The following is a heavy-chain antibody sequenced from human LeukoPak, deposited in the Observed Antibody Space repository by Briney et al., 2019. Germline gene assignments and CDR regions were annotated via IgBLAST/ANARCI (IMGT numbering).Heavy chain of an antibody. CDR1: GFTFSDYY. Sequence: GGSLRLSCAASGFTFSDYYMSWIRQAPGKGLEWVSYISGSGTTVYYADSVKGRFTISRDNANISLYLQMNSLRAEDTAMYYCARVQRWPTCFDYWGQGTLVNVSS. V-gene: IGHV3-11*04. D-gene: IGHD6-19*01. J-gene: IGHJ4*02. CDR3: ARVQRWPTCFDY. CDR2: ISGSGTTV.